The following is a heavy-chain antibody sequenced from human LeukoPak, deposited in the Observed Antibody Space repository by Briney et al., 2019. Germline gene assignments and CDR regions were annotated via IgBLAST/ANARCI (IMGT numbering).Heavy chain of an antibody. CDR1: GFTLSNYW. Sequence: GGSLRLSCAASGFTLSNYWMTWVRQAPGKGLEWVSSISSSSSYIYYADSVKGRFTISRHNAKNSLYLQMNSLRVEDTAVYYCARDRRGDPDPSYYYMDVWGKGTTVTVSS. CDR2: ISSSSSYI. J-gene: IGHJ6*03. CDR3: ARDRRGDPDPSYYYMDV. V-gene: IGHV3-21*01. D-gene: IGHD3-3*01.